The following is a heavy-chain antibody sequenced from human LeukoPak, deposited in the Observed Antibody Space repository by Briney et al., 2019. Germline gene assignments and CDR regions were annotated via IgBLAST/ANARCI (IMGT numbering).Heavy chain of an antibody. D-gene: IGHD2-2*01. V-gene: IGHV4-59*01. J-gene: IGHJ6*02. CDR1: GGSISSYY. CDR2: IYYSGST. Sequence: SETLSLTCTASGGSISSYYWSWIRQPPGKGLEWIGYIYYSGSTNYNPSLKSRVTISVDTSKNQFSLKLSSVTAADTAVYYCARNYCSSTSCPYYYYGMDVRGQGTTVTVSS. CDR3: ARNYCSSTSCPYYYYGMDV.